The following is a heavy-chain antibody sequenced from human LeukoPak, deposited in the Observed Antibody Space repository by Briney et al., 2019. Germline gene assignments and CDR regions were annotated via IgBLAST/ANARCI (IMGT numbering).Heavy chain of an antibody. CDR3: ARAERWLQFANYFFDY. J-gene: IGHJ4*02. V-gene: IGHV1-2*02. CDR2: INPNSGGT. Sequence: GASVKVSCKASGYTFTGYYMHWVPQAPGQGLEWMGWINPNSGGTNYAQKFQGRVTMTRDTSISTAYMELSRLRSDDTAVYYCARAERWLQFANYFFDYWGQGTLVTVSS. D-gene: IGHD5-24*01. CDR1: GYTFTGYY.